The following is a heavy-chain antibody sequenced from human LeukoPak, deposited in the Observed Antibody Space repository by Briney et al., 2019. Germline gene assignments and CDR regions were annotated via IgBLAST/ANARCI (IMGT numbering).Heavy chain of an antibody. J-gene: IGHJ4*02. CDR2: IYSRGGT. V-gene: IGHV3-53*01. CDR1: GFTFSSYS. CDR3: ARDSPLLTV. Sequence: PGGSLRLSCAASGFTFSSYSMNWVRQAPGKGLECVSVIYSRGGTYYADSVQGRFTISRDASKNTLFLQMNSLRAEDTATYYCARDSPLLTVWGQGTLVTVSS. D-gene: IGHD3-9*01.